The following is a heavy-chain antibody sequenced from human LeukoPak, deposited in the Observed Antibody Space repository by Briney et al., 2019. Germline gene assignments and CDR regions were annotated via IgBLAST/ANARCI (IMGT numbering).Heavy chain of an antibody. CDR3: ARDAKWEATTVGFDP. CDR2: INTNTGNP. J-gene: IGHJ5*02. CDR1: GYTFTSYA. Sequence: ASVKVSCKASGYTFTSYAMNWVRQAPGQGLEWMGWINTNTGNPTYAQGFTGRFVFSLDTSVSTAYLQISSLKAEDTAVYYCARDAKWEATTVGFDPWGQGTLVTVSS. D-gene: IGHD1-26*01. V-gene: IGHV7-4-1*02.